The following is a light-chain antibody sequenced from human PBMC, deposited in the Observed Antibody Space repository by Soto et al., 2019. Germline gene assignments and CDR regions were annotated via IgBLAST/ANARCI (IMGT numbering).Light chain of an antibody. CDR1: SSDVGGYNY. CDR2: EVS. V-gene: IGLV2-8*01. Sequence: QLVLTQPPSASGSPGQSVTISCTGTSSDVGGYNYVSWYQQHPGKAPKLMIYEVSKRPSGVPDRFFGSKSGNTASLTVSGLQAEDEADYYCSSYAGSNNLVFGGGTKLTVL. J-gene: IGLJ3*02. CDR3: SSYAGSNNLV.